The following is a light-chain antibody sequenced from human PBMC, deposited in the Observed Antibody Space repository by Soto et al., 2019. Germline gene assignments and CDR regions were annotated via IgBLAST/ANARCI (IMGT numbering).Light chain of an antibody. V-gene: IGKV3-15*01. J-gene: IGKJ5*01. CDR3: QQYNDWLIT. Sequence: EIVMTQSPATLSVSPGKRATLSCRARQSVSSDLAWYQQKPGQAPRLIIFGASIRATGIPARFSGSGSGTEFSLTISSLQSEDFAVCYCQQYNDWLITFGQGTRLEIK. CDR1: QSVSSD. CDR2: GAS.